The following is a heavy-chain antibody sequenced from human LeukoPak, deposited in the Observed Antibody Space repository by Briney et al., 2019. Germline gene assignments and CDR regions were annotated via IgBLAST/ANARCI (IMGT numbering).Heavy chain of an antibody. V-gene: IGHV4-34*01. D-gene: IGHD1-26*01. J-gene: IGHJ4*02. CDR3: ARGGGIVGATTPFDY. CDR2: INHSGST. CDR1: GGSFSGYY. Sequence: PSETLSLTCAVYGGSFSGYYWSWIRQPPGKGLEWIGEINHSGSTNYNPSLKSRVTISVDTSKNQFSLKLSSVTAADTAVYYCARGGGIVGATTPFDYWGQGTLVTVSS.